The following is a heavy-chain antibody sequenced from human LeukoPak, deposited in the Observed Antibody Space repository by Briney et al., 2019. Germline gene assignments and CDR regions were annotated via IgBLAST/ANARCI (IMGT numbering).Heavy chain of an antibody. CDR1: GFTFSSYA. J-gene: IGHJ4*02. CDR2: ISYDGSNK. D-gene: IGHD3-22*01. Sequence: GGTLSLTCAASGFTFSSYATHWVRQPPGKGLEWVAVISYDGSNKYYADSVKGRFTISRDNSKNTLYLQMNSLRAEDTAVYYCARDPSTYYYDSSGSPYFDYWGQGTLVTVSS. V-gene: IGHV3-30*04. CDR3: ARDPSTYYYDSSGSPYFDY.